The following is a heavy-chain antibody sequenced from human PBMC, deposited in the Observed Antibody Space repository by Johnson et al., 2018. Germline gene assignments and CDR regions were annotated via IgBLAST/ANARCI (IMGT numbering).Heavy chain of an antibody. V-gene: IGHV1-69*01. Sequence: QVQLVESGAEVKKPGSSVKVSCKASGGTFSSYAISWVRQAPGQGLEWMGGIIPLFGTANYAQKFQGRVTITADESTSTAYRELSSLRSEDTAVYYCARTPMQGGGMDVWGQGTTVTVSS. CDR3: ARTPMQGGGMDV. CDR2: IIPLFGTA. CDR1: GGTFSSYA. J-gene: IGHJ6*02. D-gene: IGHD3-16*01.